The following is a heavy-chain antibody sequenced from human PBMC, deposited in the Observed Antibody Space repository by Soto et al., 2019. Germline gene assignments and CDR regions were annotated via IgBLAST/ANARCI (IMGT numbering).Heavy chain of an antibody. J-gene: IGHJ4*02. Sequence: SEPLSLTCSVSGGSVSGATYSWDWIRQPPGKGLELIGYIFPSGPTYYNPSLKSLVTISIDVSNNQVSLSLRSLTAADTAVYYCARSREFDYWSQGTLVTVSS. CDR2: IFPSGPT. CDR3: ARSREFDY. V-gene: IGHV4-30-2*01. CDR1: GGSVSGATYS.